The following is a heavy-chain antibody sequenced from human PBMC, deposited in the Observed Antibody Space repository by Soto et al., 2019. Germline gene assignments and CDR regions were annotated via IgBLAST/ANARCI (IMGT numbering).Heavy chain of an antibody. D-gene: IGHD2-2*01. Sequence: PSETLSLTCTVSGGSISSYYWSWIRQPAGKGLEWIGRIYTSGSTNYNPSLKSRVTMSVDTSKNQFSLKLSSVTAADTAVYYCAREPVSHCRSTSCYYYGMDVWGQGTTVTVSS. CDR3: AREPVSHCRSTSCYYYGMDV. J-gene: IGHJ6*02. CDR2: IYTSGST. V-gene: IGHV4-4*07. CDR1: GGSISSYY.